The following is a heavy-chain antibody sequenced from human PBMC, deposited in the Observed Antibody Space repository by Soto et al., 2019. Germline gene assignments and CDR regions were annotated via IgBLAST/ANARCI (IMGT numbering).Heavy chain of an antibody. Sequence: PXESLSLTCAVYGGSFSGYYWSWIRQPPGKGLEWIGEINHSGSTNYNPSLKSRVTISVDTSKNQFSLKLSSVTAADTAVYYCARGSIAARLRWFDPWGQGTLVTVSS. D-gene: IGHD6-6*01. J-gene: IGHJ5*02. CDR2: INHSGST. CDR1: GGSFSGYY. V-gene: IGHV4-34*01. CDR3: ARGSIAARLRWFDP.